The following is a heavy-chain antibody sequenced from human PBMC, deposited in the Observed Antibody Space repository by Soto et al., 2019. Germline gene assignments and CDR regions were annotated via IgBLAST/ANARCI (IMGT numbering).Heavy chain of an antibody. D-gene: IGHD2-21*02. CDR2: IYYSGST. Sequence: SETLSLTCTVSGGSISSYYWSWIRQPPGKGLEWIGYIYYSGSTNYNPSLKSRVTISVDTSKNQFSLKLSSVTAADTAVYYCATLRGVGVTAYMDVWGQGTTVTVSS. J-gene: IGHJ6*02. CDR3: ATLRGVGVTAYMDV. V-gene: IGHV4-59*08. CDR1: GGSISSYY.